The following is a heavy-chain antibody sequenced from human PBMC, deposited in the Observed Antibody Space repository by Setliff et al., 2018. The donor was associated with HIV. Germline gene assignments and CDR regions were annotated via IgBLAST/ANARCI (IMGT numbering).Heavy chain of an antibody. D-gene: IGHD3-10*01. V-gene: IGHV3-33*06. J-gene: IGHJ3*02. Sequence: GESLKISCAASGFTFSSYGMHWVRQAPGKGLEWVAVIWYDGSGKYYADSVKGRFTISRDNSKNTLYLQMNSLRAEDTAVYYCAKGDMVRGVILPFDIWGQGTMVTVSS. CDR2: IWYDGSGK. CDR3: AKGDMVRGVILPFDI. CDR1: GFTFSSYG.